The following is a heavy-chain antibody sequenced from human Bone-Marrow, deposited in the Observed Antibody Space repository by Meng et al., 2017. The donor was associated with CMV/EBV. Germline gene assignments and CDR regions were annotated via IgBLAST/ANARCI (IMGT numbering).Heavy chain of an antibody. CDR2: ISTYNGNA. V-gene: IGHV1-18*04. CDR3: ARVNPTRGVDY. Sequence: ASVKVSCKASGYTFTGYYMHWVRQAPGQGLEWMGWISTYNGNANYAQKFQGRVSMTKDTATTTGHMELRTLRSDDTAVYYCARVNPTRGVDYWGQGTLVTVSS. J-gene: IGHJ4*02. CDR1: GYTFTGYY.